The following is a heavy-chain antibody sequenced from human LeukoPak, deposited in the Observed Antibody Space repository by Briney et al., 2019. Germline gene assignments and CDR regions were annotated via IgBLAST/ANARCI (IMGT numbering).Heavy chain of an antibody. CDR1: GGSISSRSYY. V-gene: IGHV4-39*01. CDR2: IYYSGST. Sequence: SETLSLTCTISGGSISSRSYYWGWIRQPPGKGLEWIGSIYYSGSTYYNPSLKSRVTISVDTSKNQFSLKLSSVTAADTAVYYCARHQGDSSGYYQDAFDIWGRGTMVTVSS. J-gene: IGHJ3*02. CDR3: ARHQGDSSGYYQDAFDI. D-gene: IGHD3-22*01.